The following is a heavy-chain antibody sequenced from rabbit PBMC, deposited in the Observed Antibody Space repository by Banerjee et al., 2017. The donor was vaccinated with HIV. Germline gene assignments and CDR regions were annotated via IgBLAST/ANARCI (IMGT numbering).Heavy chain of an antibody. CDR2: IYSSNGDN. V-gene: IGHV1S47*01. Sequence: QEQLEESGGGLVKPEGSLTLTCKASGSDISSNAMCWVRQAPGKGLELIACIYSSNGDNLYASWVNGRFTISRSTSLNTVDLKMTSLTAAATATYLCARDLAGVIGLNFNLWGPGTLVSVS. CDR3: ARDLAGVIGLNFNL. D-gene: IGHD4-1*01. CDR1: GSDISSNA. J-gene: IGHJ4*01.